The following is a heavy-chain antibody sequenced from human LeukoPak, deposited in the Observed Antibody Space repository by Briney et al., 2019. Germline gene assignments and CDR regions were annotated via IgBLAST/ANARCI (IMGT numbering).Heavy chain of an antibody. Sequence: GASVKLSCKASGGTFSSYAISWVRQAPGQGLEWMGGIIPIFGTANYAQNFQGRVTITTDESTSTAYMELSSLRSEDTAVYYCARYSSGWYYFDYWGQGTLVTVSS. D-gene: IGHD6-19*01. V-gene: IGHV1-69*05. J-gene: IGHJ4*02. CDR1: GGTFSSYA. CDR3: ARYSSGWYYFDY. CDR2: IIPIFGTA.